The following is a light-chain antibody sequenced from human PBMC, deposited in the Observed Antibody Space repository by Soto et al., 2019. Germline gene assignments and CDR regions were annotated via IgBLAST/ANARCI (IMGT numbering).Light chain of an antibody. CDR1: SSDVGGYNY. CDR3: SSFTSSSTLYV. CDR2: DVS. J-gene: IGLJ1*01. V-gene: IGLV2-14*01. Sequence: QSALTQPASVSGSPGQSITISCTGTSSDVGGYNYVSWYQQHPGKAPKLMIYDVSNRPSGVSNRFSGPKSGNTASLTISGVQAEDEAAYYCSSFTSSSTLYVFGTGTKVTVL.